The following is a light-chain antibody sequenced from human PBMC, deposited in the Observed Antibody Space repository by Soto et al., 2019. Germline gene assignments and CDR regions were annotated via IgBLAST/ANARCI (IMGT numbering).Light chain of an antibody. CDR3: SSYTSSSTRV. CDR1: SSDVGAYDY. Sequence: QSALTQPASVSGSPGQSITISCTGTSSDVGAYDYVSGYQQHPDKAPKLMIYEVSNRPSGVSNRFSGSKSVNTATLTISGLQAEDEADYYCSSYTSSSTRVFGTGTKVTVL. CDR2: EVS. V-gene: IGLV2-14*03. J-gene: IGLJ1*01.